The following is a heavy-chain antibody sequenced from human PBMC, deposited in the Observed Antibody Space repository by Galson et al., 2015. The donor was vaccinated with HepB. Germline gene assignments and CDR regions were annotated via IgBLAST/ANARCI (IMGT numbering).Heavy chain of an antibody. Sequence: SLTCTVSGGSVSSGSYYWSWIRQPPGKGLEWIGYIYYSGSTNYNPSLKSRVTISADTSKNQFSLKLSSVTAADTAVYYCARGRSSGYPDAFDIWGQGTMVTVSS. V-gene: IGHV4-61*01. J-gene: IGHJ3*02. CDR1: GGSVSSGSYY. CDR3: ARGRSSGYPDAFDI. D-gene: IGHD3-22*01. CDR2: IYYSGST.